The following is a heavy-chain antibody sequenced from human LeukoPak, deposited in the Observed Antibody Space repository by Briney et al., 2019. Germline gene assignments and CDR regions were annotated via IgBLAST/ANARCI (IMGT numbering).Heavy chain of an antibody. D-gene: IGHD2-8*01. J-gene: IGHJ3*02. CDR3: TTTSLMVDADAFDI. V-gene: IGHV3-15*01. CDR2: IKSKTDGGTT. Sequence: GGSLRLSCAASGFTFSNAWMSWVRQAPGKGLEWVGRIKSKTDGGTTDYAAPVKGRFTISRDDSKNTLYLQMNSLKTEDTAVYYCTTTSLMVDADAFDIWGQGTMVTASS. CDR1: GFTFSNAW.